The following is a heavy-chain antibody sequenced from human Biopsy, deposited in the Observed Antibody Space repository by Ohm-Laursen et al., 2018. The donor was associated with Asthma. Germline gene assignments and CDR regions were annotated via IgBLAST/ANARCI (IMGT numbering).Heavy chain of an antibody. D-gene: IGHD6-19*01. V-gene: IGHV1-69*01. CDR3: VRCQVGYSSGWSLLLKKIYYSGMDV. CDR2: IMTVFGTT. J-gene: IGHJ6*02. Sequence: SSVKVSCKAPGGTFSNFAISWVRQTPGQGLEWLGGIMTVFGTTNYAQKFQGRVTITADESTSTAYMEVTSLRSEDTAIYYCVRCQVGYSSGWSLLLKKIYYSGMDVWGQGNAVTVSS. CDR1: GGTFSNFA.